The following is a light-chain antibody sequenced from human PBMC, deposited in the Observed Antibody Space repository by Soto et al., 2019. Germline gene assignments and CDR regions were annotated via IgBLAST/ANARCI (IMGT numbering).Light chain of an antibody. CDR3: QQYGSSPSWT. J-gene: IGKJ1*01. V-gene: IGKV3-20*01. CDR1: QSVSSSY. CDR2: GAS. Sequence: EIVLTQSPGTLSLSPGERATLSCRASQSVSSSYLAWYQQKPGQAPRLLIYGASSRATGIPDRFSGSGSGTDFTLTISRLEPEDFAVYYCQQYGSSPSWTFDQETKVEIK.